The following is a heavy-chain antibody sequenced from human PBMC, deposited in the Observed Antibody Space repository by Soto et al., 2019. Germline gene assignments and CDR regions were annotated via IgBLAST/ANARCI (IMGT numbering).Heavy chain of an antibody. CDR3: ARELIKGGYYYYGMDV. V-gene: IGHV3-33*08. Sequence: GGSLRLSCAASGFTFDDYGMSWVRQAPGKGLEWVAVIWYDGSNKYYADSVKGRFTISRDNSKNTLYLQMKSLRAEDTAVYYCARELIKGGYYYYGMDVWGQGTRVTVSS. D-gene: IGHD1-26*01. CDR1: GFTFDDYG. CDR2: IWYDGSNK. J-gene: IGHJ6*02.